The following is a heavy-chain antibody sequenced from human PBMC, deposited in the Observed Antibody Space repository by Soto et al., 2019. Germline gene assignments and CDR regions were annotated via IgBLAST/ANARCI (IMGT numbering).Heavy chain of an antibody. CDR3: ARPDSGYDWYFDL. V-gene: IGHV4-39*01. CDR2: IYYSGST. D-gene: IGHD5-12*01. Sequence: SETLSLTCTVSGGSISSSSYYWGWIRQPPGKGLEWIGSIYYSGSTYYNPSLKSRVTISVDTSKNQFSLKLSSVTAADTAVYYCARPDSGYDWYFDLWGRGTLVTVSS. CDR1: GGSISSSSYY. J-gene: IGHJ2*01.